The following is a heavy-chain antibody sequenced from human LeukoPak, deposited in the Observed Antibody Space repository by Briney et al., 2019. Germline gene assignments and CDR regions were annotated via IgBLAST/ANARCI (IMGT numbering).Heavy chain of an antibody. Sequence: SETLSLTCAVYGGSLSAYYWTWIRQPPGKGLEWIGEINHGGSTNYNPSLKSRVTISVDTSKNQFSLKLSSVTAADTAVYYCAIGYSYGFDYWGQGTLVTVSS. CDR1: GGSLSAYY. D-gene: IGHD5-18*01. V-gene: IGHV4-34*01. J-gene: IGHJ4*02. CDR3: AIGYSYGFDY. CDR2: INHGGST.